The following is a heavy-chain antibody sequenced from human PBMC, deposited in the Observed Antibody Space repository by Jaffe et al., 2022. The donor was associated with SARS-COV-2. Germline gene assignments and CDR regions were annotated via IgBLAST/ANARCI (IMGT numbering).Heavy chain of an antibody. CDR3: ASGYSYGFDY. CDR2: IYYSGST. Sequence: QVQLQESGPGLVKPSETLSLTCTVSGGSISSYYWSWIRQPPGKGLEWIGYIYYSGSTNYNPSLKSRVTISVDTSKNQFSLKLSSVTAADTAVYYCASGYSYGFDYWGQGTLVTVSS. CDR1: GGSISSYY. D-gene: IGHD5-18*01. J-gene: IGHJ4*02. V-gene: IGHV4-59*08.